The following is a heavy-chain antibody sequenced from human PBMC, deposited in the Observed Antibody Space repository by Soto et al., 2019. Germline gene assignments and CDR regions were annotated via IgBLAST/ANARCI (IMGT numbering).Heavy chain of an antibody. J-gene: IGHJ4*02. CDR2: ITGTSTTI. CDR3: VPRDIAVVPPALNDY. CDR1: GFTFSSYS. V-gene: IGHV3-48*04. D-gene: IGHD2-2*01. Sequence: GGSLRLSCAASGFTFSSYSMNWVRQAPGKGLEWLSFITGTSTTIYYADSVKGRFTISRDNAKNSLYLQMNSLRAEDTAVYYCVPRDIAVVPPALNDYWGQSTLVTVSS.